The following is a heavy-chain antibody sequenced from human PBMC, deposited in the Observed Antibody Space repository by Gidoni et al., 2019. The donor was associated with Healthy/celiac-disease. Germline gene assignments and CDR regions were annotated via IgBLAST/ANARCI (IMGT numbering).Heavy chain of an antibody. D-gene: IGHD6-19*01. Sequence: EVQLVESRGGFVQPGRSLKLSFAASLFTFSGSAMHWVRPAPGKGLEWVGRIRSKANSDATANAASVKGRFTISRDDSKNTAYLQMNSLKTEDTAVYYCTAVDGNVEFWFDPWGQGTLVTVSS. J-gene: IGHJ5*02. CDR3: TAVDGNVEFWFDP. CDR2: IRSKANSDAT. CDR1: LFTFSGSA. V-gene: IGHV3-73*01.